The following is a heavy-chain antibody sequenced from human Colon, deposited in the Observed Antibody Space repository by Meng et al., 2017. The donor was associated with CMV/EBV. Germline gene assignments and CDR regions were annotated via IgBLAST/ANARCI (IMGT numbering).Heavy chain of an antibody. J-gene: IGHJ4*02. D-gene: IGHD6-19*01. CDR3: ARGVAGHFDY. V-gene: IGHV1-8*03. CDR2: MNPNSGNT. CDR1: GHTFTSYD. Sequence: VSCKASGHTFTSYDINWVRQATGQGLEWMGWMNPNSGNTGYAQKFQGRVTITRNTSISTAYMELSSLRSEDTAVYYCARGVAGHFDYWGQGTLVTVSS.